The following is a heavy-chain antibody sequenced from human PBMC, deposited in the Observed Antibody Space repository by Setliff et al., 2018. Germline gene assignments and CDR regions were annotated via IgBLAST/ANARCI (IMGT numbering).Heavy chain of an antibody. Sequence: PGGSLRLSCVASGFTFSTYWMSWVRQAPGKGLEWVANIKQDGSEKYYVDSVKGRFTISRDNAKSSLYLQMNSLRAEDTAVYYCARGKGSWVLLRWFDYWGQGTLVTVSS. D-gene: IGHD3-10*01. CDR1: GFTFSTYW. CDR2: IKQDGSEK. J-gene: IGHJ5*01. V-gene: IGHV3-7*01. CDR3: ARGKGSWVLLRWFDY.